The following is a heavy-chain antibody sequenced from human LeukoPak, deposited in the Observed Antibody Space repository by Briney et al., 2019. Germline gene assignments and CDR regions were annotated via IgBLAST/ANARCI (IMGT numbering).Heavy chain of an antibody. D-gene: IGHD4-23*01. CDR2: ISSSSSYI. Sequence: GGSLRLSCAASGFTFSSYSMNWVRQAPGKGLEWVSSISSSSSYIYYADSVKGRFTISRDNAKNSLYLQMNSLRAEDTAVYYCARDGNTHGEYYFDYWGQGTLVTVSS. J-gene: IGHJ4*02. CDR3: ARDGNTHGEYYFDY. CDR1: GFTFSSYS. V-gene: IGHV3-21*01.